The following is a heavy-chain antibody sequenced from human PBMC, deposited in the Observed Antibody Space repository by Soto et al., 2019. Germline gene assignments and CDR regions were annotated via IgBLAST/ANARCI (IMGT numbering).Heavy chain of an antibody. CDR3: VRRAEGRPGDGYYYVALDV. Sequence: GESLKISCKGSGYSFPTHWIGWVRQMPGKGLEWMGIIYPGDSVTRYSPSFQGQVTISVDKSINTAYLQWSTLKASDTAMYYCVRRAEGRPGDGYYYVALDVWGQGTTVTVSS. J-gene: IGHJ6*02. V-gene: IGHV5-51*01. CDR2: IYPGDSVT. D-gene: IGHD6-6*01. CDR1: GYSFPTHW.